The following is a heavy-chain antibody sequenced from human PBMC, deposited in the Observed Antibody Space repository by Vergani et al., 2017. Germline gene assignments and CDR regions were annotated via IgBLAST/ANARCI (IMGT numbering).Heavy chain of an antibody. J-gene: IGHJ6*02. V-gene: IGHV3-66*01. CDR3: ARDRTMVRGVYYYYYGMDV. Sequence: EVQLVESGGGLVQPGGSLRLSCAASGFTVSSNYMSWVRQAPGKGLEWVSVIYSGGSTYYADSVKGRFTISRDNSNNTLYLQMNSLRAEDTAVYYCARDRTMVRGVYYYYYGMDVWGQGTTVTVSS. D-gene: IGHD3-10*01. CDR2: IYSGGST. CDR1: GFTVSSNY.